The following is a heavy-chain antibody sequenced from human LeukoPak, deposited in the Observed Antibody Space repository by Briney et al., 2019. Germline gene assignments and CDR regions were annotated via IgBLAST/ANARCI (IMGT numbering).Heavy chain of an antibody. CDR2: IYYSGST. Sequence: PSETLSLTCTVSGGSVSSYYWSWIRQPPGKGLEWIGYIYYSGSTNYNPSLKSRVTISVDTSKNQFSLKLSSVTAADTAVYYCARDDIAAEQFDYWGQGTLVTVSS. CDR3: ARDDIAAEQFDY. V-gene: IGHV4-59*02. J-gene: IGHJ4*02. D-gene: IGHD6-6*01. CDR1: GGSVSSYY.